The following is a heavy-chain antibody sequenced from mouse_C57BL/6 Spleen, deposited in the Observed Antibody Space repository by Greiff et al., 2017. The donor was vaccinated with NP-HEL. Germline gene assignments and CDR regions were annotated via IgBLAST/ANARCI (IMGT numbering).Heavy chain of an antibody. J-gene: IGHJ2*01. D-gene: IGHD1-1*01. V-gene: IGHV5-6*01. CDR1: GFTFSSYG. Sequence: EVQGVESGGDLVKPGGSLKLSCAASGFTFSSYGMSWVRQTPDKRLEWVATISSGGSYTYYPDSVKGRVTISRDNAKNTLYLQMSSLKSEDTAMYYCARLITTVGASYYFDYWGQGTTLTVSS. CDR2: ISSGGSYT. CDR3: ARLITTVGASYYFDY.